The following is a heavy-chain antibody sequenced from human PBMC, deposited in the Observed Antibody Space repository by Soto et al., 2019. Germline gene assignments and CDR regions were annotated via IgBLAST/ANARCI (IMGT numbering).Heavy chain of an antibody. CDR2: INHSGST. D-gene: IGHD2-15*01. V-gene: IGHV4-34*01. Sequence: SETLSLTCAVYGGSFSGYYWSWIRQPPGKGLDWIGEINHSGSTNYNPSLKSRVTISVDTSKNQFSLKLSSVTAADTAVYYCARGEDIVVVVAATREWAFDIWGQGTMVTVSS. J-gene: IGHJ3*02. CDR1: GGSFSGYY. CDR3: ARGEDIVVVVAATREWAFDI.